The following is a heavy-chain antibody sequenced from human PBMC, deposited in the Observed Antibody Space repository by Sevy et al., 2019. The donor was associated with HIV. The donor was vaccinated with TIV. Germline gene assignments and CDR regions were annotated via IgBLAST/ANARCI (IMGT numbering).Heavy chain of an antibody. CDR2: ISASGSDT. Sequence: GGSLRLSCAASGFTFSSYSMNWVRQAPGKGLEWVSSISASGSDTYNADSMKGRFTISRDNAKSSLSLQMNSLRAEDTAVYYCARLSSGWSFDYWGQGALVTVSS. J-gene: IGHJ4*02. CDR3: ARLSSGWSFDY. D-gene: IGHD6-19*01. CDR1: GFTFSSYS. V-gene: IGHV3-21*01.